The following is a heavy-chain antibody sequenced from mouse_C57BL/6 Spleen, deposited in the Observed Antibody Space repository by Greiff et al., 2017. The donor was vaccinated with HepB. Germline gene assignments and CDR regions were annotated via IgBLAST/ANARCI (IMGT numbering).Heavy chain of an antibody. J-gene: IGHJ3*01. CDR2: INPSTGGT. Sequence: EVQLQQSGPELVKPGASVKISCKASGYSFTGYYMKWVKQSPEKSLEWIGEINPSTGGTTYNQKFKAKATLTVDKSSSTAYMQLTSLTSEDSAVYYCARNSCGPFAYWGQGNLVTVSA. CDR3: ARNSCGPFAY. CDR1: GYSFTGYY. D-gene: IGHD3-1*01. V-gene: IGHV1-42*01.